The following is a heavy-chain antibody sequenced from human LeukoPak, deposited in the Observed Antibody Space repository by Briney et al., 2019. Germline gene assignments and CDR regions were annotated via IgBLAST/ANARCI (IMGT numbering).Heavy chain of an antibody. D-gene: IGHD6-6*01. CDR3: ATDLGYSSSLGTFDY. CDR1: GYTLTELS. Sequence: RAPVKVSCKVSGYTLTELSMHWVRQAPGKGPEWMGGFDPEDGETIYAQKFQGRVTMTEDTSTDTAYMELSSLRSEDTAVYYCATDLGYSSSLGTFDYWGQGTLVTVSS. V-gene: IGHV1-24*01. CDR2: FDPEDGET. J-gene: IGHJ4*02.